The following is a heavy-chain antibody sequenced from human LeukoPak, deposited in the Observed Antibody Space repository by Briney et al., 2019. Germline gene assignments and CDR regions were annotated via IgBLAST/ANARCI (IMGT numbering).Heavy chain of an antibody. Sequence: ASVKVSCKASGGTFSSYAIGWVRQAPGQGLEWMGWISAYNGNTNYAQKLQGRVTMTTDTSTSTAYMELRSLRSDDTAVYYCARVREWLRLHLGLNWFDPWGQGTLVTVSS. CDR1: GGTFSSYA. V-gene: IGHV1-18*01. D-gene: IGHD5-12*01. CDR2: ISAYNGNT. CDR3: ARVREWLRLHLGLNWFDP. J-gene: IGHJ5*02.